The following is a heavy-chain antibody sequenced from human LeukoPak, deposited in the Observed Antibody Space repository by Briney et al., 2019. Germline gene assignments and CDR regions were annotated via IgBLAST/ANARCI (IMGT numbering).Heavy chain of an antibody. CDR1: SESFIGYY. Sequence: IPSETLSLTCAVYSESFIGYYWSWIRQPPGKGLEWIGYIYYSGSTNYNPSLKSRVTISVDTSKNQFSLKLSSVTAADTAVYYCARDRRITMVRGVIMGWFDPWGQGTLVTVSS. CDR2: IYYSGST. D-gene: IGHD3-10*01. J-gene: IGHJ5*02. CDR3: ARDRRITMVRGVIMGWFDP. V-gene: IGHV4-59*01.